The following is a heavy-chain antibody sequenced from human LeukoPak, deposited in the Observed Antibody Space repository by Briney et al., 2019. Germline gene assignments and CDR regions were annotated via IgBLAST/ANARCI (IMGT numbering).Heavy chain of an antibody. Sequence: PGGSLRLSCAASGFTFSSHWMTWVRQVPGRGPEWVANVNRDGSETYYLDSVKGRFTISKDNAKNSLYLQMNSLRAEDTALYRCARNNGMDVWGQGTTVIVSS. J-gene: IGHJ6*02. CDR1: GFTFSSHW. V-gene: IGHV3-7*03. CDR3: ARNNGMDV. CDR2: VNRDGSET.